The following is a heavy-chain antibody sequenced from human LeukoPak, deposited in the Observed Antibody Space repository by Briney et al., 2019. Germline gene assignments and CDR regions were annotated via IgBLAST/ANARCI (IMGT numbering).Heavy chain of an antibody. V-gene: IGHV3-21*01. J-gene: IGHJ4*02. CDR2: ISSSSSYI. Sequence: GGSLRLSCAASGFTFSSYSMNWVRQAPGKGLEWVSSISSSSSYIYYADSVKGRFTISRDNAKNSLYLQMNSLRAEDTAVYYCARDGVVVAKQLDYWGQGTLVTVSS. CDR1: GFTFSSYS. CDR3: ARDGVVVAKQLDY. D-gene: IGHD3-22*01.